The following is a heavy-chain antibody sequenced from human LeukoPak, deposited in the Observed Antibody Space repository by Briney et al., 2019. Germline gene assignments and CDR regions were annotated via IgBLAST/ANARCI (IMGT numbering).Heavy chain of an antibody. J-gene: IGHJ3*02. CDR1: GFTFSSYE. D-gene: IGHD3-22*01. Sequence: PGGSLRLSCAASGFTFSSYEMNWVRQAPGKGLEWVSYISSSGSTIYYADSVKGRFTISRDNAKNSLYLQMNSLRAEDTAVYYCARENEDYYDISGYLFSPTTSPIWGQGTMVTVSS. CDR2: ISSSGSTI. CDR3: ARENEDYYDISGYLFSPTTSPI. V-gene: IGHV3-48*03.